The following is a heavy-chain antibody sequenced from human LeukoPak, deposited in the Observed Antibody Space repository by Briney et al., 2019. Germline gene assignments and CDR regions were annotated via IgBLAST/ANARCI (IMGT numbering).Heavy chain of an antibody. CDR2: IWYDGSNK. V-gene: IGHV3-33*01. J-gene: IGHJ4*02. D-gene: IGHD1-1*01. CDR3: ARGRSGNPGTGSLMN. Sequence: PGRSLRLSCAASGLTFSSYGMHWVRQAPGKGLEWVAVIWYDGSNKYYADSVKGRFTISRDNSKNTLCLQMNSLRAEDTAVYYCARGRSGNPGTGSLMNWGQGTLATVSS. CDR1: GLTFSSYG.